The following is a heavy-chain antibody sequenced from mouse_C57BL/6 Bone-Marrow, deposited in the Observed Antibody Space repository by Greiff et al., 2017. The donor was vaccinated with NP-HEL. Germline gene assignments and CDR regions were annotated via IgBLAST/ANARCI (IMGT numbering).Heavy chain of an antibody. CDR1: EYEFPSHD. D-gene: IGHD2-10*01. V-gene: IGHV5-2*01. Sequence: VQLQQPGGGLVQPGESLKLSCESNEYEFPSHDMSWVRKTPEKRLELVAAINSDGGSTYYPDTMERRFIISRDNTKKTRYLQMSSLRSEDTALYYCAVLPFMDYWGQGTSVTVSS. J-gene: IGHJ4*01. CDR3: AVLPFMDY. CDR2: INSDGGST.